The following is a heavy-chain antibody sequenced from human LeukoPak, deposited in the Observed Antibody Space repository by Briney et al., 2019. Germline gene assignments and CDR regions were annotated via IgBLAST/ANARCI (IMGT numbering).Heavy chain of an antibody. CDR1: GGSISSYY. J-gene: IGHJ3*02. V-gene: IGHV4-59*08. CDR3: ASRSGYQGDAFDI. CDR2: IYYSGST. D-gene: IGHD3-22*01. Sequence: SETLSLTCAVYGGSISSYYWSWIRQPPGKGLEWIGYIYYSGSTNYNPSLKSRVTISVDTSKNQFSLKLSSVTAADTAVYYCASRSGYQGDAFDIWGQGTMVTVSS.